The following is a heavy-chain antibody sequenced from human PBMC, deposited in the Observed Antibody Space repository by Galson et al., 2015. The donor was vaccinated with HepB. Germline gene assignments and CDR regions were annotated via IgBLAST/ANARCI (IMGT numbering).Heavy chain of an antibody. CDR1: GGTFSSYA. CDR2: IIPIFGTA. Sequence: SVKVSCKASGGTFSSYAISWVRQAPGQGLEWMGGIIPIFGTANYAQKFQGRVTMTRDTSISTAYMELSRLRSDDTAVYYCARTMTLLYGQNTDGAAFDIWGQGTMVTVSS. V-gene: IGHV1-69*05. J-gene: IGHJ3*02. CDR3: ARTMTLLYGQNTDGAAFDI. D-gene: IGHD3-10*01.